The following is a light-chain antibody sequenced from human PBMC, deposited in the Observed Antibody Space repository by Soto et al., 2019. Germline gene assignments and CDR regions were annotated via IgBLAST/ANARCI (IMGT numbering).Light chain of an antibody. CDR3: QQHDNLPLT. V-gene: IGKV1-33*01. Sequence: DIQMTQAPSSLSASVGDRVTITFQASQDITNYLNWYQQKAGRAPKLLIFDASNLDTGVPSRFSGSGSGTDFTFTISSLQAEDIATYYCQQHDNLPLTFGGGTKVEIK. CDR1: QDITNY. CDR2: DAS. J-gene: IGKJ4*01.